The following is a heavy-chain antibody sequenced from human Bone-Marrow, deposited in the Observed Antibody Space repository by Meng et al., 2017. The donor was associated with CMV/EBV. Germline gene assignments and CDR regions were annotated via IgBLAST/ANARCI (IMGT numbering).Heavy chain of an antibody. CDR1: GFTFSNYA. CDR2: ISDDGSNK. J-gene: IGHJ4*02. D-gene: IGHD5-18*01. Sequence: LSLTCAASGFTFSNYAMHWVCQAPGKGLEWVAVISDDGSNKYYADSVTGRFTISRDSSKNTLYLQMNSLRAEDTAMYYCARERYSYGLDYWGQGTLVTVSS. CDR3: ARERYSYGLDY. V-gene: IGHV3-30*03.